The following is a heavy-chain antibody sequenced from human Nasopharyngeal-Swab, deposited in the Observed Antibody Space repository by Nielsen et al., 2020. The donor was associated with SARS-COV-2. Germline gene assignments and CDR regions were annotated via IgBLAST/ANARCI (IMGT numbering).Heavy chain of an antibody. D-gene: IGHD6-13*01. Sequence: GASLKISCVASGFTFSIYSMTWVRQAPGKGLEWVSSISSRGSHIYYADSVEGRVTISRDNATNSLYLHLNSLRADDTAVYYCARGGITYGLEEQLVQDYWGQGTLVTVSS. CDR1: GFTFSIYS. V-gene: IGHV3-21*01. J-gene: IGHJ4*02. CDR2: ISSRGSHI. CDR3: ARGGITYGLEEQLVQDY.